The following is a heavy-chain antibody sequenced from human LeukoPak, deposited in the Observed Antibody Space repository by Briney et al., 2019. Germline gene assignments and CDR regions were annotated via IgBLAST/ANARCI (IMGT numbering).Heavy chain of an antibody. CDR3: TRGRNSAFDY. CDR2: TYYGSKWSN. Sequence: SQTLSLTCVISGDTVSSNGVAWNWVRQSPWPGLEWLVRTYYGSKWSNDYALSVKSRITINPDTSKNQFSLQLNSVTPEDTAVYYCTRGRNSAFDYWGQGTLVTVSS. J-gene: IGHJ4*02. V-gene: IGHV6-1*01. D-gene: IGHD1-14*01. CDR1: GDTVSSNGVA.